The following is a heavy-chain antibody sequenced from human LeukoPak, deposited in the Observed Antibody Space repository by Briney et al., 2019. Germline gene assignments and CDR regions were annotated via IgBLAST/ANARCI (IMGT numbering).Heavy chain of an antibody. J-gene: IGHJ6*04. CDR2: ISAYNGNT. Sequence: ASVKVSCKASGYTFTSYGISWVRQAPGQGLEWMGWISAYNGNTNYAQKLQGRVTMTTDTSTSTAYMELRSLRSDDTAVYYCARDTLSSGLSQNYYYYGMDVWGKGTTVTVSS. CDR3: ARDTLSSGLSQNYYYYGMDV. CDR1: GYTFTSYG. V-gene: IGHV1-18*01. D-gene: IGHD6-19*01.